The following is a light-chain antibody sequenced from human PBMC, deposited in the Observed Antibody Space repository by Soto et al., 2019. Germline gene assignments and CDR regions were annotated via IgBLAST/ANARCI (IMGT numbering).Light chain of an antibody. CDR1: QDINKF. J-gene: IGKJ2*01. Sequence: AIQLTQSPSSLSASVGDRVTVTCRASQDINKFLAWFQQKPGKAPNLLIFSASTLQSAVPSRFSGGGSGTDFTLTIDSLQPEDFATYYCQQTYSTPPTFGQGTTLEIK. CDR2: SAS. CDR3: QQTYSTPPT. V-gene: IGKV1D-43*01.